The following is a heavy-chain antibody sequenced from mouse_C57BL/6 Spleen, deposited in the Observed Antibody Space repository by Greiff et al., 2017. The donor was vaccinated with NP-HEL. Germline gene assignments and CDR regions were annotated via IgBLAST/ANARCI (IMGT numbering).Heavy chain of an antibody. CDR1: GFSLTSYG. V-gene: IGHV2-2*01. D-gene: IGHD4-1*01. Sequence: QVQLKESGPGLVQPSQSLSITCTVSGFSLTSYGVHWVRQSPGKGLEWLGVIWRGGSTDYNAAFISRLSISKDNSKSQVFFKMNSLQADDTAIYYCANSNWGWGYYAMDYWGQGTSVTVSS. J-gene: IGHJ4*01. CDR2: IWRGGST. CDR3: ANSNWGWGYYAMDY.